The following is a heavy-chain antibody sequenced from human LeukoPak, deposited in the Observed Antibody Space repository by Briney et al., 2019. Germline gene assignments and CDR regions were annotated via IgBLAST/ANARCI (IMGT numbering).Heavy chain of an antibody. V-gene: IGHV1-69*06. CDR2: IIPIFGTA. Sequence: SVKVSCKASGGSFNSYAISWVRQAPGQGLEWVGGIIPIFGTANYAQKFQGRVTITADKSTNTAYMELSSLRSEDTAVYYCARSQPLAYFDLWGRGTLVTVSS. J-gene: IGHJ2*01. CDR3: ARSQPLAYFDL. CDR1: GGSFNSYA.